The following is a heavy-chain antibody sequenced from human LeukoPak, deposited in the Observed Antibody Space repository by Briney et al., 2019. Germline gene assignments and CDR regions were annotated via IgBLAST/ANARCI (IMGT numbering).Heavy chain of an antibody. CDR1: GYTLTELS. D-gene: IGHD1-26*01. Sequence: ASVTVSCKVSGYTLTELSMHWVRQAPGKGLEWMGGFGPEDGETIYAQKFQGRVTMTEDTSTDTAYMELSSLRSEDTAVYYCATTTTSYFDYWGQGTLVTVSS. CDR3: ATTTTSYFDY. V-gene: IGHV1-24*01. J-gene: IGHJ4*02. CDR2: FGPEDGET.